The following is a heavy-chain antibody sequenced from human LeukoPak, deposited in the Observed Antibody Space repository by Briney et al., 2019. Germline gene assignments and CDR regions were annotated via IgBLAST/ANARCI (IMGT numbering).Heavy chain of an antibody. CDR3: ARSASGSHLIWIWGFDP. V-gene: IGHV3-64*01. J-gene: IGHJ5*02. CDR2: ISSNGGST. Sequence: PGGSLRLSCAASGFTFSSYAMSWVRQAPGKGLEYVSAISSNGGSTYYANSVKGRFTISRDNSKNTLYLQMGSLRAEDMAVYYCARSASGSHLIWIWGFDPWGQGTLVTVSS. D-gene: IGHD3-10*01. CDR1: GFTFSSYA.